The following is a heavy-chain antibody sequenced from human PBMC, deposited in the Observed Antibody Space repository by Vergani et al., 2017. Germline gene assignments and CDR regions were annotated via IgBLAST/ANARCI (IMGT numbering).Heavy chain of an antibody. J-gene: IGHJ4*02. CDR3: AGDILNSVVVPAANILGLDY. D-gene: IGHD2-2*01. Sequence: QVQLVQSGAEVKKPGASVKVSCKASGYTFTGYYMHWVRQAPGQGLEWMGWINPNSGGTNYAQKFQGRVTMTRDTSISTAYMELSRLRSDDTAVYYCAGDILNSVVVPAANILGLDYWGQGTLVTVSS. V-gene: IGHV1-2*02. CDR2: INPNSGGT. CDR1: GYTFTGYY.